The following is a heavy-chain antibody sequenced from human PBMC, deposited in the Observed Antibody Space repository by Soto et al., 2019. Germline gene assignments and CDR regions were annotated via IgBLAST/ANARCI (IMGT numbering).Heavy chain of an antibody. J-gene: IGHJ6*02. D-gene: IGHD3-3*02. Sequence: QVQLVQSGPEVKKPGSSVRVSCKTSGGTFRTSAISWVRQAPGQGLEWMGGIMPVFSTPDYAQKFQGRVTITADESTSTAYMELPSLRSEDPAVYYCARDKDRQQLGGNYYYIMDVWGPGTRVTVSS. CDR2: IMPVFSTP. CDR3: ARDKDRQQLGGNYYYIMDV. CDR1: GGTFRTSA. V-gene: IGHV1-69*12.